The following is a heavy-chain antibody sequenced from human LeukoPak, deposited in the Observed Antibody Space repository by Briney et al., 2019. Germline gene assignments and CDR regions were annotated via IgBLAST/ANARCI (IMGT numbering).Heavy chain of an antibody. V-gene: IGHV3-48*03. CDR3: ARAGRVAASGWGRHFDL. CDR1: GFTFSSYE. J-gene: IGHJ2*01. Sequence: PGGYLRLYCAASGFTFSSYEMNWVRQAPARGLEWLSYISSSGGTMYYADSVKGRFTISRDNAKNSLYLQMSSLRVEDTAVYYCARAGRVAASGWGRHFDLWGRGTLVTVSS. CDR2: ISSSGGTM. D-gene: IGHD3-10*01.